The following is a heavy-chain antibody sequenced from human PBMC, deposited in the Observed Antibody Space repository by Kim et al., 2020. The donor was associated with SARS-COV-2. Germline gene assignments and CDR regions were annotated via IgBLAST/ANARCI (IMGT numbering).Heavy chain of an antibody. D-gene: IGHD2-15*01. CDR3: ARDGCSGGGCYSDYYYGMDV. Sequence: GGSLRLSCAASGFTFANYGMHWVRQAPGKGLEWVAVTWCDTCNKDYADSVKGRFTISRDNSKNTVYLEMNSLRAEDTAVYYCARDGCSGGGCYSDYYYGMDVWGRGTPVTVSS. CDR1: GFTFANYG. CDR2: TWCDTCNK. J-gene: IGHJ6*02. V-gene: IGHV3-33*01.